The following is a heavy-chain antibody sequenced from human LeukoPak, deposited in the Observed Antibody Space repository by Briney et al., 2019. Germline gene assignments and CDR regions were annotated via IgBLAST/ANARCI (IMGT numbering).Heavy chain of an antibody. CDR1: GGTFSSYT. CDR2: IIPIRGIA. J-gene: IGHJ6*02. V-gene: IGHV1-69*04. D-gene: IGHD2-2*01. CDR3: ARDPSTSHYYYGMDV. Sequence: SVKVSCKASGGTFSSYTISWVRQAPGQGLEWMGRIIPIRGIANYAQKFQGRATIIADKSTSTAYMELSSLRSEDTAVYYCARDPSTSHYYYGMDVWGQGTTVTVSS.